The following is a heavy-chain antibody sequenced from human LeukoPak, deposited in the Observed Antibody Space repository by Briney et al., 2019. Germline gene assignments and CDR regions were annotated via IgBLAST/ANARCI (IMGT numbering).Heavy chain of an antibody. CDR3: AREWQQLVLGIAVAGPFDY. CDR1: GYTFTGYY. Sequence: ASVKVSCKASGYTFTGYYMHWVRQAPGQGLEWMGWINPNSGGTNYAQKFQGRVTMTRGTSISTAYMELSRLRSDDTAVYYCAREWQQLVLGIAVAGPFDYWGQGTLVTVSS. J-gene: IGHJ4*02. D-gene: IGHD6-19*01. CDR2: INPNSGGT. V-gene: IGHV1-2*02.